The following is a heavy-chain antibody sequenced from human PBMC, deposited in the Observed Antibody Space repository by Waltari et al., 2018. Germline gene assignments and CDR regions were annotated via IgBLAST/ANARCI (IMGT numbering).Heavy chain of an antibody. Sequence: QVQLQESGPGLVKPSQTLSLTCTVPRCSISTGSYDWRWLRQPAGEGVGWLGRVYTGGSTNYSPFIKGRVSIAVDTSKNQFSLKLSCVTAADTGVYYCARVREGYGDPLDYWGQGTLVTVSS. CDR2: VYTGGST. CDR3: ARVREGYGDPLDY. D-gene: IGHD4-17*01. J-gene: IGHJ4*02. CDR1: RCSISTGSYD. V-gene: IGHV4-61*02.